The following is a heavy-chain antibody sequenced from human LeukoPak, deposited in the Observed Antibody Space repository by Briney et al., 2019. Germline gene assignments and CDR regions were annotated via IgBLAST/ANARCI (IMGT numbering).Heavy chain of an antibody. J-gene: IGHJ4*02. CDR3: ASTVAGLDY. CDR2: IYYSGST. Sequence: PSETLSLTCTVSGGSISSYYWSWIRQPPGKGLEWTGNIYYSGSTNYNPSLKSRVTISVDTSKNQFSLKLSSVTAADTAVYYCASTVAGLDYWGQGTLVTVSS. D-gene: IGHD6-19*01. CDR1: GGSISSYY. V-gene: IGHV4-59*01.